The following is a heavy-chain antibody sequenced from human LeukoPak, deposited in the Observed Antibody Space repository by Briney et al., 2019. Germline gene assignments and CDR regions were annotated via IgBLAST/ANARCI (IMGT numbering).Heavy chain of an antibody. Sequence: SETLSLTCAVYGGSFSGYYWSWIRQPPGKGLEWIGEINHRGSTNYNPPLKSRLTISKDKFKNQFSLKLSSVTAADTAVYYCARGRGGSDGGWDFDYWGQGTLVTVSS. CDR1: GGSFSGYY. J-gene: IGHJ4*02. V-gene: IGHV4-34*01. CDR3: ARGRGGSDGGWDFDY. CDR2: INHRGST. D-gene: IGHD3-16*01.